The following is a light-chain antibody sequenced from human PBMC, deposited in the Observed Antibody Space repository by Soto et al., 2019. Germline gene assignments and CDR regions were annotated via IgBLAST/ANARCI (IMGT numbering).Light chain of an antibody. CDR2: GAS. CDR1: QSVSSSY. CDR3: QQYGSSTWT. V-gene: IGKV3-20*01. J-gene: IGKJ1*01. Sequence: EIVLTQSPGTLSLSPGERATLSCRASQSVSSSYLAWYQQKPGQAPRLLIYGASSMATGIPDRFSGSGSGTDFTLTISRLEPEDFAVYYCQQYGSSTWTFGQGTKVESK.